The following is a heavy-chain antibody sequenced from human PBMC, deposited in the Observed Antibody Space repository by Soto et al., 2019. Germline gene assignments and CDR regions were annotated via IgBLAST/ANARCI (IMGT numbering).Heavy chain of an antibody. D-gene: IGHD5-12*01. CDR1: GGTFSSYA. CDR2: IIPIFGTA. Sequence: SVKVSCKASGGTFSSYAISWVRQAPGQGLEWMGGIIPIFGTANYAQKFQGRVTITADESTSTAYMEPSSLRSEDTAVYYCAHLNSGYDDYWGQGTLVTVSS. V-gene: IGHV1-69*13. J-gene: IGHJ4*02. CDR3: AHLNSGYDDY.